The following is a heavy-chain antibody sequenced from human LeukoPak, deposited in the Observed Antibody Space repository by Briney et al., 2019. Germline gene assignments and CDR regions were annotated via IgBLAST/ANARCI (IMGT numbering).Heavy chain of an antibody. CDR1: GFTFSSYN. J-gene: IGHJ4*02. CDR3: ARDRESFDY. CDR2: ISTSSSSI. Sequence: GGSLRLSCAVSGFTFSSYNMNWVRQAPGKGLEWVSSISTSSSSIYYADSVKGRFTISRDNAKNSLYLQMNSLRAEDTAVYYCARDRESFDYWGQGTLVTVSS. V-gene: IGHV3-21*01.